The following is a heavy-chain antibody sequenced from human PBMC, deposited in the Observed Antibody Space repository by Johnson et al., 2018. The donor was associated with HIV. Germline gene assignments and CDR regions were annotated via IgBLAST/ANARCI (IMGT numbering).Heavy chain of an antibody. J-gene: IGHJ3*02. V-gene: IGHV3-30*04. CDR1: GFTFSTYA. D-gene: IGHD2/OR15-2a*01. CDR2: ISYDGSNK. Sequence: VQLVESGGGVVQPGRSLRLSCAASGFTFSTYAMHWVRQAPGKGLEWVAVISYDGSNKYYADSVKGRFTISRANSKNTLYLQINSLRTEDTAVYYCAKAFSTFHDAFDIWGQGTMVTVSS. CDR3: AKAFSTFHDAFDI.